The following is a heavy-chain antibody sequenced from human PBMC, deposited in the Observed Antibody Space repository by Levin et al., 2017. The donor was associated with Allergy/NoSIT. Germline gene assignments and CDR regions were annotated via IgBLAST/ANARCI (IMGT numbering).Heavy chain of an antibody. CDR1: GYTFTSYG. V-gene: IGHV1-18*01. CDR3: ARVPIFGVVITIMDV. Sequence: ASVKVSCKASGYTFTSYGISWVRQAPGQGLEWMGWISAYNGNTNYAQKLQGRVTMTTDTSTSTAYMELRSLRSDDTAVYYCARVPIFGVVITIMDVWGQGTTVTVSS. CDR2: ISAYNGNT. D-gene: IGHD3-3*02. J-gene: IGHJ6*02.